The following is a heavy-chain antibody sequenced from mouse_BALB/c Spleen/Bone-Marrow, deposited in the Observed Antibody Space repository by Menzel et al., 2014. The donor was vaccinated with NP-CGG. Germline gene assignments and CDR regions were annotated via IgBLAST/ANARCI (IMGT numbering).Heavy chain of an antibody. Sequence: EVKLVESGPELVKPGASVKISCETSGYTFTEYTMHWVKQSHGKSLEWIGGINPNNGGTSYNQKFKGKATLTVDKSSSTAYMELRSLTSEDSAVYYCAIPAYYRYDGYWGQGTTLTVSS. CDR3: AIPAYYRYDGY. D-gene: IGHD2-14*01. CDR2: INPNNGGT. CDR1: GYTFTEYT. J-gene: IGHJ2*01. V-gene: IGHV1-26*01.